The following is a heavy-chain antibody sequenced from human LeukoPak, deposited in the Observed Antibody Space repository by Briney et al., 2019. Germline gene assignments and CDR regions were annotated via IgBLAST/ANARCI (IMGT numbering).Heavy chain of an antibody. CDR3: ASGQWLDYFDY. CDR1: GYTFTSYY. J-gene: IGHJ4*02. V-gene: IGHV1-46*01. CDR2: INPSGGST. Sequence: ASVKVSCKASGYTFTSYYMHWVRQAPGQGLEWMGIINPSGGSTSYAQKFQGRVTMTRDTSTSAVYMELSSLRSEDTAVYYCASGQWLDYFDYWGQGTLVTVSS. D-gene: IGHD6-19*01.